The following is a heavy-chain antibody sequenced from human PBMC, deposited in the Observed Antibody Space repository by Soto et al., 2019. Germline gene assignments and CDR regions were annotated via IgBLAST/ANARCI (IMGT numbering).Heavy chain of an antibody. D-gene: IGHD5-18*01. Sequence: SETLSLTCAVYGGSFSSYHWSWIRQTPGKGLEWIGEINHLTTTNYNPSLRSRVIISLDTPKNQFSLKLSSVTAADTAVYYCARGYDTALAPIFWGQGILVTVSS. J-gene: IGHJ4*02. V-gene: IGHV4-34*01. CDR2: INHLTTT. CDR1: GGSFSSYH. CDR3: ARGYDTALAPIF.